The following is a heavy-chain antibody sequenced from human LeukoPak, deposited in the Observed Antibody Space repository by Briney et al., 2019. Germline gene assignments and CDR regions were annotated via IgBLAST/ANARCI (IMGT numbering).Heavy chain of an antibody. CDR2: IKQDGSEK. CDR3: ARETGYGSGWYDY. V-gene: IGHV3-7*01. CDR1: GFTFSSYW. Sequence: GGSLRLSCVASGFTFSSYWMSWVRQAPGKRLEWVANIKQDGSEKDYMESAKGRFTISRDNAKNSLYLQMNSLRADDTAVYYCARETGYGSGWYDYWGQGTLVTVSS. J-gene: IGHJ4*02. D-gene: IGHD6-19*01.